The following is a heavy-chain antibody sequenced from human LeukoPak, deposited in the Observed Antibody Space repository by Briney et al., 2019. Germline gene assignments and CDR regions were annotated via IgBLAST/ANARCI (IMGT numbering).Heavy chain of an antibody. CDR3: ARAVTSDY. CDR1: GFTFSTYE. J-gene: IGHJ4*02. V-gene: IGHV3-48*03. Sequence: GGSLRLSCAASGFTFSTYEMNWVRQAPGKGLEWVSYIGSSGSTIYYAGSVKGRFTVSRDNAKDSLYLQMNSLRAEDTAFYYCARAVTSDYWGQGTLVTVSS. CDR2: IGSSGSTI.